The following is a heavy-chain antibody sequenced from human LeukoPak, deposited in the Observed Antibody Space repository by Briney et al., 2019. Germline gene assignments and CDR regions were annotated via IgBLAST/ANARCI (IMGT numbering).Heavy chain of an antibody. V-gene: IGHV3-23*01. CDR3: AKDRSDYGDYKIDY. CDR2: ISSSGDGT. Sequence: GGSLRLSCAASGFTVSSNYMSWVRQAPGKGLEWVSVISSSGDGTNYADSVKGRFTMSRDNSKNTLYLQMNGLRAEDTAVYYCAKDRSDYGDYKIDYWGQGVLVTVSS. J-gene: IGHJ4*02. CDR1: GFTVSSNY. D-gene: IGHD4-17*01.